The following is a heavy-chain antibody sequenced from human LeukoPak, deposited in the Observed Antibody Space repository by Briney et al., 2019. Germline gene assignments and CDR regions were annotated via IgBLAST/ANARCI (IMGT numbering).Heavy chain of an antibody. CDR1: GFAFSIYA. CDR2: ISDNGSQT. CDR3: ATDRERDPSVYYLV. J-gene: IGHJ4*02. Sequence: GGSLRLSCAASGFAFSIYAMSWVRQAPGKGLEWVSSISDNGSQTYYTDSVKGRFTISRDNSRNTVFLQMNSLRAEDSGVYYCATDRERDPSVYYLVGGQGTLITVSS. D-gene: IGHD3-22*01. V-gene: IGHV3-23*01.